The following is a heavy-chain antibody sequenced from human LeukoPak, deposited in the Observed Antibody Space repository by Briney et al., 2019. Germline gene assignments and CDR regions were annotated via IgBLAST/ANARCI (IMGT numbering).Heavy chain of an antibody. J-gene: IGHJ4*02. D-gene: IGHD1-26*01. CDR3: ARDLSGTYMVDY. Sequence: PGGSLRLSCAVSGFAFNSYAMHWVRQAPGGGLEWEAFISHDGSAQSYADSVKGRFTISRDNSKNTLYLQMNSLRPEDTAVYYCARDLSGTYMVDYWGWGTLVTVSS. V-gene: IGHV3-30-3*01. CDR1: GFAFNSYA. CDR2: ISHDGSAQ.